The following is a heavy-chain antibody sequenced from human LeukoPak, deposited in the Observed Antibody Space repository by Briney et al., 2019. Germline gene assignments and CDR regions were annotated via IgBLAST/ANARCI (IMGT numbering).Heavy chain of an antibody. D-gene: IGHD3-16*02. Sequence: SETLSLTCTVSGGSISSYYWSWIRQPPGKGLEWIGYIYYSGSTNYNPSLKSRVTISVDTSKNQFSLKLSSVTAADTAVYYCAKRGLGLGGLSFDYWGQGTLVTVSS. J-gene: IGHJ4*02. V-gene: IGHV4-59*01. CDR3: AKRGLGLGGLSFDY. CDR1: GGSISSYY. CDR2: IYYSGST.